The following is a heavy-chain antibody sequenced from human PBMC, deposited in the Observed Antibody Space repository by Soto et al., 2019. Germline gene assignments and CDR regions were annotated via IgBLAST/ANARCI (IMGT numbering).Heavy chain of an antibody. J-gene: IGHJ4*02. CDR2: ISGSGGST. CDR1: GFTFSSYA. Sequence: GGSLRLSCAASGFTFSSYAMSWVRQAPGKGLEWVSAISGSGGSTYYADSVKGRFTISRDNSKNTLYLQMNSLRAEDTAVYYCAKALFIWFGELGYYFDYWGQGTLVTVSS. D-gene: IGHD3-10*01. V-gene: IGHV3-23*01. CDR3: AKALFIWFGELGYYFDY.